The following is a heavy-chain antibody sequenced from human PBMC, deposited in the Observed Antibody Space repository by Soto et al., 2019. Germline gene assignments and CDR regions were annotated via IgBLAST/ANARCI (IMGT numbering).Heavy chain of an antibody. CDR3: ARGGVSSRTFDY. CDR1: GYNFACYW. V-gene: IGHV5-51*01. CDR2: IYPSDSDT. J-gene: IGHJ4*02. Sequence: GESLKISCKGSGYNFACYWIAWVRQMPGKGLELMGIIYPSDSDTRYRPSFQGQVTISADKSISSAYLQWSSLRASDTAMYYCARGGVSSRTFDYWGQGTPVTVSS. D-gene: IGHD3-3*01.